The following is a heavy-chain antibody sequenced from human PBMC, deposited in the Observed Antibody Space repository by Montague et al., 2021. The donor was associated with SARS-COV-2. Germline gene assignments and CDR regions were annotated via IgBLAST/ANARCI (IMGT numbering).Heavy chain of an antibody. D-gene: IGHD2-21*01. V-gene: IGHV3-48*03. J-gene: IGHJ6*02. Sequence: SLRLSCAASGFIFSSYEMNWVRQAPGKGLEWISYISSSGGGSTKXXTCSVKGRFTISRDNAKNSLYLQMNSLRVEDTAIYYCARDRDWDDWCGMDVWGQGTTVTVSS. CDR3: ARDRDWDDWCGMDV. CDR2: ISSSGGGSTK. CDR1: GFIFSSYE.